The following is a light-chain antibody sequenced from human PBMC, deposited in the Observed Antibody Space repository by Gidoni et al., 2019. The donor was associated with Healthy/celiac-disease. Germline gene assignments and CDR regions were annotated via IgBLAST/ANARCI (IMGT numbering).Light chain of an antibody. CDR1: QGISSY. J-gene: IGKJ5*01. Sequence: DIQLTQSPSFLSASVGDRVTITCRASQGISSYLAWDQQKPGKAPKLLIYAASTLQSGVPSRFSGSGSGTEFSLTISSLQPEDFATYYCQQLNSYPLITFGQGTRLEIK. V-gene: IGKV1-9*01. CDR2: AAS. CDR3: QQLNSYPLIT.